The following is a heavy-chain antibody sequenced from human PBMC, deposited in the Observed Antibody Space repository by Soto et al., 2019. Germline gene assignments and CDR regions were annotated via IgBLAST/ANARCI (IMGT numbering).Heavy chain of an antibody. D-gene: IGHD5-12*01. CDR2: ISYDGSNK. CDR3: ANFPAPISGYDSLSDAFDI. CDR1: GFTFSSYG. Sequence: GGSLRLSCAASGFTFSSYGMHWVRQAQGRGLEWVAVISYDGSNKYYADSVKGRFTISRDNSKNTLYLQMNSLRAEDTAVYYCANFPAPISGYDSLSDAFDIWGQGTMVTVSS. V-gene: IGHV3-30*18. J-gene: IGHJ3*02.